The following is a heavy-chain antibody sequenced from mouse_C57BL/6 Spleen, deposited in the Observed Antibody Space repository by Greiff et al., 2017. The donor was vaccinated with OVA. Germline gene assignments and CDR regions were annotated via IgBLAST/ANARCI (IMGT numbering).Heavy chain of an antibody. CDR1: GFTFSNYW. V-gene: IGHV6-3*01. CDR2: IRLKSDNYAT. Sequence: EVKLQESGGGLVQPGGSMKLSCVASGFTFSNYWMNWVRQSPEKGLEWVAQIRLKSDNYATHYAESVKGRFTISRDDSKSSVYLQMNNLRAEDTGIYYCTGYDYAWFAYWGQGTLVTVSA. CDR3: TGYDYAWFAY. J-gene: IGHJ3*01. D-gene: IGHD2-4*01.